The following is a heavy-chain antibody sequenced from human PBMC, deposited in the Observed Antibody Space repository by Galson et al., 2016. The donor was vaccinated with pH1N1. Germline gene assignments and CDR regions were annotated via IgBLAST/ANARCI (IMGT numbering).Heavy chain of an antibody. Sequence: ETLSLTCSVSGASITYSFWSWARQPPGGGLQWIGYFYYTGSTSSNPSLKSRVTISINTSKNQVSLKLTSVTAADTAIYYCASGGGYQSIDYWGQGTLVTVSS. J-gene: IGHJ4*02. V-gene: IGHV4-59*01. CDR1: GASITYSF. D-gene: IGHD5-24*01. CDR3: ASGGGYQSIDY. CDR2: FYYTGST.